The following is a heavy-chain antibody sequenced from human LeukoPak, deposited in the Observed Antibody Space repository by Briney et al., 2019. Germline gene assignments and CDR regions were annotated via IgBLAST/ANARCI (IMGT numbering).Heavy chain of an antibody. V-gene: IGHV3-74*01. CDR1: GFSFSVYW. Sequence: GGSLRLSCAASGFSFSVYWMHWVRQAPGKGPVWVSRIKTDGSITDYADSVKGRFTISRDNAKNSLYLQMNSLRAEDTALYYCARTYDYVWGSYRQNYYYYYMDVWGKGTTVTVSS. D-gene: IGHD3-16*02. CDR2: IKTDGSIT. J-gene: IGHJ6*03. CDR3: ARTYDYVWGSYRQNYYYYYMDV.